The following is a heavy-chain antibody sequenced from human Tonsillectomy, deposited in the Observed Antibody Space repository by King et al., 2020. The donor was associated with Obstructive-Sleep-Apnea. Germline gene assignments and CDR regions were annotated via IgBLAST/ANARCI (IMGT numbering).Heavy chain of an antibody. Sequence: QLQESGPGLVKPSETLSLTCTVSGGSISSSSYYWGWIRQPPGKGLEWIGSIYYSGSTYYNPSLKSRVTISVDTSKNQFSLKLSSVTAADTAVYYCAGDPVLGNYYGSGQDYGMDVWGQGTTVTVSS. V-gene: IGHV4-39*07. D-gene: IGHD3-10*01. J-gene: IGHJ6*02. CDR1: GGSISSSSYY. CDR3: AGDPVLGNYYGSGQDYGMDV. CDR2: IYYSGST.